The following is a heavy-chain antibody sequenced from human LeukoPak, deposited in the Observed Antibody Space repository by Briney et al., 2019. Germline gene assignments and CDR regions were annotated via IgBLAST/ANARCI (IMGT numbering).Heavy chain of an antibody. J-gene: IGHJ6*03. CDR2: IIPIFGTA. D-gene: IGHD6-19*01. CDR3: ARDLRYSSGWSASGMDV. Sequence: ASVKVSCKASGYTFTSYAISWVRQAPGRGREWMGGIIPIFGTANYAQKFQGRVTITADKSTSTAYMDLRSLRSDDTAVYYCARDLRYSSGWSASGMDVWGKGTTVTISS. CDR1: GYTFTSYA. V-gene: IGHV1-69*06.